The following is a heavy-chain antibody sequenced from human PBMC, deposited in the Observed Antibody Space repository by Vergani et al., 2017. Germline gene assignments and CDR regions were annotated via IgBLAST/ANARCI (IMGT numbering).Heavy chain of an antibody. Sequence: EVQLVESGGGLVQPGGSLRLSCAASGFTFSYYWMSWVRQAPGKGLEWVANIKQDGSEKYYVDSVKGRFTIFRDNAKNSLYLQMNSLRAEDTAVYYCAREDGEQWEPFDIWGQGTMVTVSS. D-gene: IGHD1-26*01. J-gene: IGHJ3*02. V-gene: IGHV3-7*03. CDR1: GFTFSYYW. CDR2: IKQDGSEK. CDR3: AREDGEQWEPFDI.